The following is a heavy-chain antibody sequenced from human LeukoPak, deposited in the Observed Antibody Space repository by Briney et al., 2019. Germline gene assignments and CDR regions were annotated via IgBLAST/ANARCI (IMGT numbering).Heavy chain of an antibody. Sequence: PSETLSLTCTVSGGSISSGGYYWSWIRQPPGKGLEWIGYIYHSGSTYYNPSLKSRVTISVDRSKNQFSLKLSSVTAADTAVYYCARSPGSSCPFDYWGQGTLVTVSS. J-gene: IGHJ4*02. V-gene: IGHV4-30-2*01. CDR3: ARSPGSSCPFDY. D-gene: IGHD6-13*01. CDR2: IYHSGST. CDR1: GGSISSGGYY.